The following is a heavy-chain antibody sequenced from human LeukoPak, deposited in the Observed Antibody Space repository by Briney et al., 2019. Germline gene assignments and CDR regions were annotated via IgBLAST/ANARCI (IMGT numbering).Heavy chain of an antibody. J-gene: IGHJ3*02. CDR3: ARAPLAAFDI. CDR2: IYYSGST. V-gene: IGHV4-39*01. Sequence: SETLSLTCTVSGGSGSSSSYYWGWIRQPPGKGLEWIGNIYYSGSTYYNPSLKSRVTTSVDRSKNQFSLKLTSVTAADTAVYYCARAPLAAFDIWGQGTLVTVSS. CDR1: GGSGSSSSYY.